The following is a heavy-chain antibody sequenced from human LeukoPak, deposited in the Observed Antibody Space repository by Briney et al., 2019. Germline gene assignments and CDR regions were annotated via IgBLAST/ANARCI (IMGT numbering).Heavy chain of an antibody. Sequence: PSETLSLTCTVSGGSISSYYWSWIRQPPGKGLEWIGYIYYSGNTNYNPSLTSRVTISVDTSKNQFSLKMRSVTAADTAVYYCARDYTRSGSSYNYYMDVWGKGTTVTVSS. V-gene: IGHV4-59*01. J-gene: IGHJ6*03. CDR2: IYYSGNT. CDR3: ARDYTRSGSSYNYYMDV. CDR1: GGSISSYY. D-gene: IGHD1-26*01.